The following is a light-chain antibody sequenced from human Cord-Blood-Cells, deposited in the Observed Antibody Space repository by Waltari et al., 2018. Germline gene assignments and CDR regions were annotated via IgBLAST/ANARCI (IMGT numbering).Light chain of an antibody. V-gene: IGLV3-9*01. CDR3: QVWDSSTGV. CDR2: RDS. Sequence: SYELTQPLSVSVALGQTARITCGGNNIGSKNVHWYQQKPGQAPVLVIYRDSNRPSGIPERCSCSNSGNTATLTISRAQAGDEADYYCQVWDSSTGVFGGGTKLTVL. CDR1: NIGSKN. J-gene: IGLJ2*01.